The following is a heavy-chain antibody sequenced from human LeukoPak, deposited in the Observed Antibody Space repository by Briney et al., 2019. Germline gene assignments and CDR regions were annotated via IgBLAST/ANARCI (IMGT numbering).Heavy chain of an antibody. D-gene: IGHD2-2*01. CDR3: ARAQPAAIEGPGFDY. V-gene: IGHV3-21*01. J-gene: IGHJ4*02. Sequence: GGSLRLSCAASGFTLSSYSMNWVRQAPGKGLEWVSSISSSSSYIYYADSVKGRFTISRDNAKNSLYLQMNSLRAEDTAVYYCARAQPAAIEGPGFDYWGQGTLVPVSS. CDR1: GFTLSSYS. CDR2: ISSSSSYI.